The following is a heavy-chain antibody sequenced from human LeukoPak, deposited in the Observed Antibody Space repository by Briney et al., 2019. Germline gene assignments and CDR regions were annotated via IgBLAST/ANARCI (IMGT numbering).Heavy chain of an antibody. CDR2: IYYSGST. Sequence: SETLSLTCSISGGSISSSRYSWGWIRQPPGKGLEWIGSIYYSGSTYYNPSLKSRVTISVDTSKNQFSLKLSSVTAADTAVYYCARVGVAVAGSLGYWGQGTLVTVSS. J-gene: IGHJ4*02. CDR1: GGSISSSRYS. D-gene: IGHD6-19*01. CDR3: ARVGVAVAGSLGY. V-gene: IGHV4-39*07.